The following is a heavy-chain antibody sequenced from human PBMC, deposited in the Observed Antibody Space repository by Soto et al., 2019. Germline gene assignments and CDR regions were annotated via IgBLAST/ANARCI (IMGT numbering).Heavy chain of an antibody. J-gene: IGHJ6*02. CDR2: IDPSDSYT. CDR3: ARRVVVVPAAMPDYYYDYGMDV. D-gene: IGHD2-2*01. Sequence: EVQLVQSGAEVKKPGESLRISCKGSGYSFTSYLISWVRQMPGKGLEWMGRIDPSDSYTNYSPSFQGHVTISADKSISTAYLQWSRLKASDTAMYYCARRVVVVPAAMPDYYYDYGMDVWGQGTTVTVSS. V-gene: IGHV5-10-1*01. CDR1: GYSFTSYL.